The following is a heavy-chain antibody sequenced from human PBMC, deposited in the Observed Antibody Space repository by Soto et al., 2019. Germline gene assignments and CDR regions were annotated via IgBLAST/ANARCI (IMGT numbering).Heavy chain of an antibody. Sequence: QVQLVQSGAEVKKPGSSVKVSCKVSGTIFSSYAITWVRQAPGQGLEWMGGIIPIFGTKNYTEKLRGRISITADESASTAYMELNSLGSEDTAVYYCARTFYVESGYYYEMDYWGQGTMVTVSS. V-gene: IGHV1-69*01. CDR3: ARTFYVESGYYYEMDY. J-gene: IGHJ4*02. CDR2: IIPIFGTK. D-gene: IGHD3-22*01. CDR1: GTIFSSYA.